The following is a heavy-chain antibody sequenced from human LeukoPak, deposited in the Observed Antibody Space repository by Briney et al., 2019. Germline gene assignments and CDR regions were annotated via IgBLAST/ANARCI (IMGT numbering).Heavy chain of an antibody. D-gene: IGHD3-22*01. CDR2: INHSGST. CDR3: ARLGSGYYSDYFDY. CDR1: GGSISSGDYY. Sequence: PSETLSLTCTVSGGSISSGDYYWSWIPQPPGKGLEWIGEINHSGSTNYNPSLKSRVTISVDTSKNQFSLKLSSVTAADTAVYYCARLGSGYYSDYFDYWGQGTLVTVSS. V-gene: IGHV4-39*07. J-gene: IGHJ4*02.